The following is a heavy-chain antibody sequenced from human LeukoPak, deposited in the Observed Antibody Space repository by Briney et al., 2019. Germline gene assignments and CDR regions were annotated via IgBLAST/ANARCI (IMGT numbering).Heavy chain of an antibody. D-gene: IGHD6-25*01. J-gene: IGHJ4*02. CDR3: ARRIAAADPYYFDY. Sequence: PGGSLRLSCAASGFTFSSYSMNWVRQAPGKGLEWVSYISSSSSTIYYADSVKGRFTISRDNAKNSLYLQMNSLRAEDTAVYYCARRIAAADPYYFDYWGQGTLVTVSS. V-gene: IGHV3-48*04. CDR2: ISSSSSTI. CDR1: GFTFSSYS.